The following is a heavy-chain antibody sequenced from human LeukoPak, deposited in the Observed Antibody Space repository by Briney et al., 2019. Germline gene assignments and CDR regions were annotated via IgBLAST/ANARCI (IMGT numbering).Heavy chain of an antibody. CDR3: ARGRGSSWYYFDS. D-gene: IGHD6-13*01. CDR1: GYSISSGYY. CDR2: IYHSGST. J-gene: IGHJ4*02. V-gene: IGHV4-38-2*02. Sequence: SETLSLTCTVSGYSISSGYYWGWIRQPPGKGLEWIGSIYHSGSTYYNPSLKSRVTISVDTSKNQFSLDLSSVTAADTAVYYCARGRGSSWYYFDSWGQGTLVTISS.